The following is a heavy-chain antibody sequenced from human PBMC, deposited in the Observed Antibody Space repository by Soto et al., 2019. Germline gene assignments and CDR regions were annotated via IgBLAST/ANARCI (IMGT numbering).Heavy chain of an antibody. CDR2: IWYDGSYK. J-gene: IGHJ4*02. D-gene: IGHD5-18*01. CDR3: KTDEGRYKYGLSDC. Sequence: GGSLRRSCAASGFTFSNYGMHWVRQAPGKGLEWVAVIWYDGSYKYYADSVKGRSTISRDNSRTTLHLQMNSLRAEDTAVYYCKTDEGRYKYGLSDCWGQGT. V-gene: IGHV3-33*01. CDR1: GFTFSNYG.